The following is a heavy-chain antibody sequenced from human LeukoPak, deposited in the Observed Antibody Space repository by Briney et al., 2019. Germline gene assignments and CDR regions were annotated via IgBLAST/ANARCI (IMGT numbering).Heavy chain of an antibody. J-gene: IGHJ4*02. CDR3: ARLADILTGYFDY. V-gene: IGHV1-69*13. D-gene: IGHD3-9*01. CDR2: IIPIFGTA. Sequence: SVKVSYKASGGTFTSYAISWVRQAPGQGGEWMGGIIPIFGTANYAQSFQRSLTLTAHHSPTTAYMELSSLRSDDPAVYYCARLADILTGYFDYWGQGTLVTVSS. CDR1: GGTFTSYA.